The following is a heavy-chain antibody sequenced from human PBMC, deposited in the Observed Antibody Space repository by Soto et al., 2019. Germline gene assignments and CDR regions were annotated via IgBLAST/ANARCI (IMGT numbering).Heavy chain of an antibody. Sequence: QVQLLESGGGLVKPGGSLRLSCAASGFIFRDFYMSWIRQVPGKGLEWLSKISSSSSSTDYADSVKGRLTISRDNAKNSLYLQRSSLRAEDTAVYYCARDRGGGSIFGGHYGMDVWGQGTTVTVSS. J-gene: IGHJ6*02. D-gene: IGHD3-3*01. V-gene: IGHV3-11*06. CDR1: GFIFRDFY. CDR3: ARDRGGGSIFGGHYGMDV. CDR2: ISSSSSST.